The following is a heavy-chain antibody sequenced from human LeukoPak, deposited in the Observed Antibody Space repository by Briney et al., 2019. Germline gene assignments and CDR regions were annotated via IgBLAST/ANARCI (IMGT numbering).Heavy chain of an antibody. V-gene: IGHV4-34*01. D-gene: IGHD6-13*01. CDR2: INHSGST. CDR3: ASRVSRQQLVLRAFDI. J-gene: IGHJ3*02. CDR1: GGSFSGYY. Sequence: SETLSLTCAVYGGSFSGYYWSWIRQPPGKGLEWIGEINHSGSTNYNPSLKGRVTISVDTSKNQFSLKLSSVTAADTAVYYCASRVSRQQLVLRAFDIWGQGTMVTVSS.